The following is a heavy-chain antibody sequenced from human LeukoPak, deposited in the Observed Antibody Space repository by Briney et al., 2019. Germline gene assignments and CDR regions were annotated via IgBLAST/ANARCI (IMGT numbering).Heavy chain of an antibody. CDR1: GFTFSSYE. V-gene: IGHV3-48*03. CDR3: ARGGGYCSGGSCYCY. CDR2: ISSSGSTI. D-gene: IGHD2-15*01. Sequence: GGPLRLSCAASGFTFSSYEMNWVRQAPGKGLEWVSYISSSGSTIYYADSVKGRFTISRDNAKHSLYLQMNSLRAEDTAVYYCARGGGYCSGGSCYCYWGQGNLVTVSS. J-gene: IGHJ4*02.